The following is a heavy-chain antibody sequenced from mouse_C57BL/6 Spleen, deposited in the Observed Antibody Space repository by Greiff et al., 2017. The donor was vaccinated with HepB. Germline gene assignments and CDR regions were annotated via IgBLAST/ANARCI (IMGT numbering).Heavy chain of an antibody. J-gene: IGHJ4*01. V-gene: IGHV1-52*01. D-gene: IGHD3-2*02. CDR2: IDPSDSET. CDR3: ARGQVGKGQLRLRYYYAMDY. CDR1: GYTFTSYW. Sequence: VQLQQPGAELVRPGSSVKLSCKASGYTFTSYWMHWVKQRPIQGLEWIGNIDPSDSETHYNQKFKDKATLTVDKSSSTAYMQLSSLTSEDSAVYYCARGQVGKGQLRLRYYYAMDYWGEGTSVTVSS.